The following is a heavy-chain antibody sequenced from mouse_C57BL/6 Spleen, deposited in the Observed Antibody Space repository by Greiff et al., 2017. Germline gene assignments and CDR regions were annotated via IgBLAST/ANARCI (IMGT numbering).Heavy chain of an antibody. D-gene: IGHD2-4*01. V-gene: IGHV1-39*01. CDR1: GYSFTDYN. J-gene: IGHJ3*01. Sequence: VHVKQSGPELVKPGASVKISCKASGYSFTDYNMNWVKQSNGKSLEWIGVINPNYGTTSYNQKFKGKATLTVDQSSSTAYMQLNSLTSEDSAVYYCAIYDYDERSSFAYWGQGTLVTVSA. CDR2: INPNYGTT. CDR3: AIYDYDERSSFAY.